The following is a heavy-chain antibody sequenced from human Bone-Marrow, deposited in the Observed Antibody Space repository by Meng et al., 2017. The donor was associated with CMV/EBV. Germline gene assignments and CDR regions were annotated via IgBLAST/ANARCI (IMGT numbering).Heavy chain of an antibody. J-gene: IGHJ6*02. CDR3: ARDEKWELLQDYYYGMDV. Sequence: SVKVSCKASGGTFSSYTISWVRQAPGQGLEWMGRIIPILGIANYAQKFQGRVTITADKSTSTAYMELRSLRSDDTAVYYCARDEKWELLQDYYYGMDVWGQGTTVTVPS. CDR2: IIPILGIA. V-gene: IGHV1-69*04. CDR1: GGTFSSYT. D-gene: IGHD1-26*01.